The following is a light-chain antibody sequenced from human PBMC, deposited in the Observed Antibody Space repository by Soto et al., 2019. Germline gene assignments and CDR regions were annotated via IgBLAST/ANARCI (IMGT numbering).Light chain of an antibody. V-gene: IGKV3-11*01. CDR1: QSVSSS. J-gene: IGKJ5*01. CDR2: GAS. Sequence: EIVLAPSPAPLSSSPGERATLSCRASQSVSSSLAWYQQKPGQAPMLLIYGASNRAGGIPARFSGSGSGTDFTHTISSLEPEDFAVYYCQQHSNWPVTFGQGTKLEIK. CDR3: QQHSNWPVT.